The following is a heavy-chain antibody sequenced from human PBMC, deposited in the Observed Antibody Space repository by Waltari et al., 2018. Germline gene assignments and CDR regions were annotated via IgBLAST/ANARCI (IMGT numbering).Heavy chain of an antibody. CDR3: ARGEDGDYDWYFDL. Sequence: QLQLQESGSGLVKPSQTLSLTCAVSGGSIRSGGYSWSWIRQPPGKGLEWIGYIYHSGSTYYNPSLKSRVTISVDRSKNQFSLKLSSVTAADTAVYYCARGEDGDYDWYFDLWGRGTLVTVSS. D-gene: IGHD4-17*01. V-gene: IGHV4-30-2*01. CDR1: GGSIRSGGYS. J-gene: IGHJ2*01. CDR2: IYHSGST.